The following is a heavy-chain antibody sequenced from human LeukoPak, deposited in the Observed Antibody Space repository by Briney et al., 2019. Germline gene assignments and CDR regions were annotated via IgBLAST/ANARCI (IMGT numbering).Heavy chain of an antibody. V-gene: IGHV3-66*01. CDR1: GFTVSNNY. CDR3: RWEPKY. Sequence: GGSLRLSCADSGFTVSNNYMSWVRQTPGKGLEWVSLIYSGGSTYYADSVKGRFTISRDNSKNTLYLQMNSLRAEDTAVYYCRWEPKYWGQGTLVTVSS. CDR2: IYSGGST. J-gene: IGHJ4*02. D-gene: IGHD1-26*01.